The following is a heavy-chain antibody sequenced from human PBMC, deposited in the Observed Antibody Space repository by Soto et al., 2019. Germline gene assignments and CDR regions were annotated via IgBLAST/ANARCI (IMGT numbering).Heavy chain of an antibody. CDR1: GYTFTSYY. CDR3: ARGPRIQLWLRAGYYYYMDV. CDR2: INPSGGST. J-gene: IGHJ6*03. Sequence: ASVKVSCKASGYTFTSYYMHWVRQAPGQGLEWMGIINPSGGSTSYAQKFQGRVTMTRDTSTSTVYMELSSLRSEDTAVYYCARGPRIQLWLRAGYYYYMDVWGKGTTVTVSS. D-gene: IGHD5-18*01. V-gene: IGHV1-46*03.